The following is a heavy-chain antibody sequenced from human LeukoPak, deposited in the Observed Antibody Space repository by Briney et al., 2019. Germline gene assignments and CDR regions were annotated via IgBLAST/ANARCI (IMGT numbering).Heavy chain of an antibody. V-gene: IGHV1-2*02. CDR1: GYTFTGYY. D-gene: IGHD3-22*01. CDR2: INPASGAT. Sequence: VASVKVSCKASGYTFTGYYMHWVRQPPEQGLEWMGWINPASGATYYAQTFQDRVTTTTDTSITTGYMELSRMISDDTAMYYCASYYDSSGYHPSRFDYWGQGTLVTVSS. CDR3: ASYYDSSGYHPSRFDY. J-gene: IGHJ4*02.